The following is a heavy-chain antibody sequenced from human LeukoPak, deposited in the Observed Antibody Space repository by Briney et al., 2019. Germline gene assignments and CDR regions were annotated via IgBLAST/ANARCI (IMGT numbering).Heavy chain of an antibody. V-gene: IGHV3-30*02. D-gene: IGHD2-2*01. CDR2: IRYDGSNK. CDR1: GFTFSSYG. J-gene: IGHJ4*02. CDR3: AKDIPSAAATSLFDY. Sequence: PGGSLRLSCAASGFTFSSYGMHWVRQAPGKGLEWVAFIRYDGSNKYYADSMKGRFTISRDNSKNTLYLQMNSLRAEDTAVYYCAKDIPSAAATSLFDYWGQGTLVTVSS.